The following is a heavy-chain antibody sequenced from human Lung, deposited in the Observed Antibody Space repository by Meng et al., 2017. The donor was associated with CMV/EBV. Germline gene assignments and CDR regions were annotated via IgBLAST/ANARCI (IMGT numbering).Heavy chain of an antibody. CDR3: VRANLGSADY. CDR2: ITPSSGGT. Sequence: HVVQSGAEVKKPGASVKVSCKASGYTFTGYYMHWLRQAPGQGLEWVGRITPSSGGTTYAQKFQGRVTMTRDTSISTAYMELSSLRSDDAAIYYCVRANLGSADYWGQGTLVTVSS. V-gene: IGHV1-2*06. CDR1: GYTFTGYY. D-gene: IGHD7-27*01. J-gene: IGHJ4*02.